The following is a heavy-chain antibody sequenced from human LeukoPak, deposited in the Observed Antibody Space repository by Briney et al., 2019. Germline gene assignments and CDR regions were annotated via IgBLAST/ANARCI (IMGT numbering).Heavy chain of an antibody. CDR3: ARDFGSGGYLAHCFDY. Sequence: PGRSLRLSCAASGLTFSSYAMHWVRQAPGKGLEWVAVISHDGSNKYYADSVKGRFTISRDNSKNTLYLQMNSLRAEDTAVYYCARDFGSGGYLAHCFDYWGQGTLVTVSS. V-gene: IGHV3-30*04. CDR1: GLTFSSYA. CDR2: ISHDGSNK. D-gene: IGHD3-10*01. J-gene: IGHJ4*02.